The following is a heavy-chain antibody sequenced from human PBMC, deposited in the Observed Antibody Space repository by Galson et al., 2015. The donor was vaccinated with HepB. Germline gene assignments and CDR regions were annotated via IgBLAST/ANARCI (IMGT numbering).Heavy chain of an antibody. D-gene: IGHD2-2*01. J-gene: IGHJ4*02. CDR1: GFTFSSYG. Sequence: SLRLSCAASGFTFSSYGMHWVRQAPGKGLEWVAVISYDGSNKYYADSVKGRFTISRDNSKNTLYLQMNSLRAEDTAVYYCAKSTVVPAAILDYWGQGTLVTVSS. CDR3: AKSTVVPAAILDY. CDR2: ISYDGSNK. V-gene: IGHV3-30*18.